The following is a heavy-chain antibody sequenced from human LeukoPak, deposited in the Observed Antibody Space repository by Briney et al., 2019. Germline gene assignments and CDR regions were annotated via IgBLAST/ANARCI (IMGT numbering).Heavy chain of an antibody. CDR2: ISAYNGNT. CDR1: GYTFTSYG. Sequence: ASVKVSCKASGYTFTSYGISWVRQAPGQGLEWMGWISAYNGNTNYAQKLQGRVTMNTDTSTSTAYMELRSLRSDDTAVYYCARDRVGGCSSTSCHRFADYWGQGTLVTVSS. J-gene: IGHJ4*02. CDR3: ARDRVGGCSSTSCHRFADY. D-gene: IGHD2-2*01. V-gene: IGHV1-18*01.